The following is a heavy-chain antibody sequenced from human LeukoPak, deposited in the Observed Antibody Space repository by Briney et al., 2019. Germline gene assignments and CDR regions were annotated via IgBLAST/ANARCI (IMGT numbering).Heavy chain of an antibody. J-gene: IGHJ4*02. CDR1: GFTFSSYA. CDR2: ISGSGTNT. CDR3: AKLRWYYDNGAYADY. D-gene: IGHD3-22*01. Sequence: GGSLRLSCAASGFTFSSYAMSWVRQAPGKGLERVSSISGSGTNTYYADSVKSRFTISRDNSKNTLYLQMDSLRAEDTALYYCAKLRWYYDNGAYADYWGQGSLVTVSS. V-gene: IGHV3-23*01.